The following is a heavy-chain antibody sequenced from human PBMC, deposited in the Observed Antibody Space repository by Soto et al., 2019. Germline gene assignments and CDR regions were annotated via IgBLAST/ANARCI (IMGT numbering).Heavy chain of an antibody. D-gene: IGHD3-22*01. Sequence: GASVKVSCKASGGTFSSYAISWVRQAPGQGLEWMGGIIPIFGTTNYAQKFQGRVTITADESTSTAYMELSSLRSEDTAVYYCARVGSSGYGWFDPWGQGTLVTVSS. J-gene: IGHJ5*02. CDR1: GGTFSSYA. CDR3: ARVGSSGYGWFDP. V-gene: IGHV1-69*13. CDR2: IIPIFGTT.